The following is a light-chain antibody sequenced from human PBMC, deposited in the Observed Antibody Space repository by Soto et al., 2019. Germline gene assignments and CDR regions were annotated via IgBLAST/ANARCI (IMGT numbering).Light chain of an antibody. Sequence: QSVLTQPASVSGSPGQSITISCTGTTSDVGSHNFVSWYQQLPGKAPKLLIYEVTNRPSGTSNRFSGSMSRNTASLTISGLQAEDETDYYCSSFTNSILVFGGGTKLTVL. CDR1: TSDVGSHNF. CDR3: SSFTNSILV. J-gene: IGLJ3*02. V-gene: IGLV2-14*01. CDR2: EVT.